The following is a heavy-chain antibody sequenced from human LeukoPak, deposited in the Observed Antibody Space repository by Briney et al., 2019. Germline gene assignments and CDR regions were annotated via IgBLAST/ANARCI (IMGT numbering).Heavy chain of an antibody. CDR3: ARHTRGYSYGPFDY. CDR1: GGSISGCY. V-gene: IGHV4-59*08. D-gene: IGHD5-18*01. J-gene: IGHJ4*02. Sequence: SETLSLTCTVSGGSISGCYWSWIRQPPGKGLEWIGYIYYSGSTNYNPSLKSRVTISVDTSKNQFSLKLSSVTAADTAVYYCARHTRGYSYGPFDYWGQGTLVTVSS. CDR2: IYYSGST.